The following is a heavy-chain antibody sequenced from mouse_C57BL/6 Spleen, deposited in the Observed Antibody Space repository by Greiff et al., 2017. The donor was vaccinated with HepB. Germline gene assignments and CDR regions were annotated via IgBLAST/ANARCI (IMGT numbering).Heavy chain of an antibody. V-gene: IGHV1-42*01. CDR3: ARYAMDY. Sequence: VQLHQSGPELVKPGASVKISCKASGYSFTGYYMNWVKQSPEKSLEWIGEINPSTGGTTYNQKFKAKATLTVDKSSSTAYMQLKSLTSEDSAVYYCARYAMDYWGQGTSVTVSS. J-gene: IGHJ4*01. CDR2: INPSTGGT. CDR1: GYSFTGYY.